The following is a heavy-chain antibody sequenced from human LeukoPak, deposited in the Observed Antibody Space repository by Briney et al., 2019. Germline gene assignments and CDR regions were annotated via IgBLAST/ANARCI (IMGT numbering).Heavy chain of an antibody. D-gene: IGHD6-19*01. V-gene: IGHV4-39*07. J-gene: IGHJ5*02. CDR1: GGSIGSSSYY. CDR3: ARARGYSGGWYEDNWFDP. CDR2: IYYSGST. Sequence: SETLSLTCTVSGGSIGSSSYYWGWIRQPPGKGLEWIGSIYYSGSTYYNPSLKSRVTISVDTSKNQFSLKLSSVTAADTAVYYCARARGYSGGWYEDNWFDPWGQGTLVTVSS.